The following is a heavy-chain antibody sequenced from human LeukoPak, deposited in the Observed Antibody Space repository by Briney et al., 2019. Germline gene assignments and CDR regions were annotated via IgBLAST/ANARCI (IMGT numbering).Heavy chain of an antibody. J-gene: IGHJ4*02. Sequence: SQTLSLTCTVSGGSISSGDYYWSWIRQPPGKGLEWIGYIYYSGSTYYNPSLKSRVTISVDTSKNQFSLKLNSVTAADTAVYYCARARRDEYYFDYWGQGTLVTVSS. CDR1: GGSISSGDYY. CDR2: IYYSGST. CDR3: ARARRDEYYFDY. V-gene: IGHV4-30-4*01. D-gene: IGHD2-21*02.